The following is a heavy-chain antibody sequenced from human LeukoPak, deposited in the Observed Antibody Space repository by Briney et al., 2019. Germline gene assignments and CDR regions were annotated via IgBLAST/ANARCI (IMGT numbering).Heavy chain of an antibody. CDR2: IYYSGNT. CDR1: GGSISSGDYY. D-gene: IGHD7-27*01. V-gene: IGHV4-30-4*08. CDR3: ARDRLTGDAFDI. Sequence: SQTLSLTCTVSGGSISSGDYYWSWIRQPPGKGLEWIGYIYYSGNTYYNPSLQSRVTISVDTSKNQFSLKLSSVTAADTAVYYCARDRLTGDAFDIWGQGTMVTVSS. J-gene: IGHJ3*02.